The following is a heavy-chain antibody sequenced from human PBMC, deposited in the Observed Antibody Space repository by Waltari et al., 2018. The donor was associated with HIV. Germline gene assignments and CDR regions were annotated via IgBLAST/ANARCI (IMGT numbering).Heavy chain of an antibody. CDR2: IYSGGST. D-gene: IGHD1-26*01. J-gene: IGHJ3*02. CDR1: GFTVSSNY. V-gene: IGHV3-66*02. Sequence: EVQLVESGGGLVQPGGSLRLSCAASGFTVSSNYMSWVRQAPGKGLEWVSVIYSGGSTYYADSVKGRFTISRDNSKNTLYLQMNSLRAEDTAVYYCARGTSSGSYRDAFDIWGQGTMVTVSS. CDR3: ARGTSSGSYRDAFDI.